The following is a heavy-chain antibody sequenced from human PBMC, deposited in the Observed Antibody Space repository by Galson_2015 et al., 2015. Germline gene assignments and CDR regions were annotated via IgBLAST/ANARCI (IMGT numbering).Heavy chain of an antibody. CDR3: AKAHSTFGELFRYGMDV. CDR2: ISYDGSNK. CDR1: GFTFSSYG. D-gene: IGHD3-10*01. V-gene: IGHV3-30*18. Sequence: SLRLSCAASGFTFSSYGMHWVRQAPGKGLEWVAVISYDGSNKYYADSVKGRFTISRDNSKNTVYLQMNSLRVEDTAVYYCAKAHSTFGELFRYGMDVWGQGTTVTVSS. J-gene: IGHJ6*02.